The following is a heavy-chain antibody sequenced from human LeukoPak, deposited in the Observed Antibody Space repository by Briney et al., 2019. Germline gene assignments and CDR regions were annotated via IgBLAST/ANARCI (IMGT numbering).Heavy chain of an antibody. V-gene: IGHV3-7*01. CDR2: INQEGNEK. J-gene: IGHJ4*02. D-gene: IGHD6-13*01. Sequence: GGSLRLSCAASGFTFSSHWMTWVRQAPGKGLEWVANINQEGNEKHYVDSVKGRFTISRDNAKNSLYLQMNSLRAEDTAVFYCARVRYSSNWFVYYFDYWGQGTLVTVSS. CDR1: GFTFSSHW. CDR3: ARVRYSSNWFVYYFDY.